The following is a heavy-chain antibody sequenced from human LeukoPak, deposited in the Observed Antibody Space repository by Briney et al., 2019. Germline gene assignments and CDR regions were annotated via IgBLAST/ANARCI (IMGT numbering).Heavy chain of an antibody. J-gene: IGHJ6*02. D-gene: IGHD3-22*01. CDR3: AKVSYYYDSSGYLTDYYYYGMDV. V-gene: IGHV1-2*06. CDR1: GYTFTGYY. Sequence: GASVKVSCKASGYTFTGYYMHWVRQAPGQGPEWMGRINPNSGGTNYAQKFQGRVTMTRDTSISTAYMELSRLRSDDTAVYYCAKVSYYYDSSGYLTDYYYYGMDVWGQGTTVTVSS. CDR2: INPNSGGT.